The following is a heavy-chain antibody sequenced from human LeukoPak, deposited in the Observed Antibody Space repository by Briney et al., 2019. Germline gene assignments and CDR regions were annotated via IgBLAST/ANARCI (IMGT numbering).Heavy chain of an antibody. J-gene: IGHJ4*02. D-gene: IGHD3-22*01. V-gene: IGHV3-11*01. Sequence: GGSLRLSCAASGFTFSDYYMSWIRQAPGKGLEWVSYISSSGSTIYYADSVKGRFTISRDNAKNLLYLQMNSLRAEDTAVYYCARVRGYDSTGYGYDYFDYWGQGTLVTVSS. CDR2: ISSSGSTI. CDR3: ARVRGYDSTGYGYDYFDY. CDR1: GFTFSDYY.